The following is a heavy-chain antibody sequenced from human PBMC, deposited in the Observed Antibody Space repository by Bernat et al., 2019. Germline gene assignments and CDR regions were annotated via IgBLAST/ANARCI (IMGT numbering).Heavy chain of an antibody. CDR1: GFTFSSYG. V-gene: IGHV3-33*01. J-gene: IGHJ4*02. CDR2: IWYDGSNK. Sequence: QVQLVESGGGVVQPGRSLRLSCAASGFTFSSYGMHWVRQAPGKGLEWVAVIWYDGSNKYYADSVNGRFTISRDNSKNTLYLQMNSLRAEDTAVYYCARDHYYDSSGYYSSFEYWGQGALVTVSS. CDR3: ARDHYYDSSGYYSSFEY. D-gene: IGHD3-22*01.